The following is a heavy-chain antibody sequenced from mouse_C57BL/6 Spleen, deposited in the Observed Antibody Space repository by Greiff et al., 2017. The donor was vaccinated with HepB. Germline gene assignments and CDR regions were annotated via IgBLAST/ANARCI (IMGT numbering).Heavy chain of an antibody. CDR1: GYAFSSYW. CDR3: ARDGSSWFAY. J-gene: IGHJ3*01. Sequence: LVESGAELVKPGASVKISCKASGYAFSSYWMNWVKQRPGKGLEWIGQIYPGDGDTNYNGKFKGKATLTADKSSSTAYMQLSSLTSEDSAVYFCARDGSSWFAYWGQGTLVTVSA. V-gene: IGHV1-80*01. D-gene: IGHD2-3*01. CDR2: IYPGDGDT.